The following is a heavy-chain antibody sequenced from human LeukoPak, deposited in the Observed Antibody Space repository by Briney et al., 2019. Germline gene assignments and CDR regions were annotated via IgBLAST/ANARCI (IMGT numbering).Heavy chain of an antibody. CDR1: GGSISSSSYY. J-gene: IGHJ5*02. D-gene: IGHD3-10*01. CDR3: ARRYGYYGSGKGNWFDP. Sequence: SETLSLTCTVSGGSISSSSYYWGWIRQPPGKGLEWIGSIYYSGGTYYNPSLKSRVTISVDTSKNQFSLKLSSVTAADTAVYYCARRYGYYGSGKGNWFDPWGQGTLVTVSS. V-gene: IGHV4-39*01. CDR2: IYYSGGT.